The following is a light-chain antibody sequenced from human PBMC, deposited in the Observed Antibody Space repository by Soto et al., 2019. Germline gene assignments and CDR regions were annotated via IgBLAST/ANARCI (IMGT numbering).Light chain of an antibody. CDR1: QSISSY. CDR2: DAS. Sequence: VVVTQSPDTLSLPPGERATLSCRASQSISSYLAWYQQKPGQAPRLLIYDASSRAAGIPDRFSGSGSGTDFTLTISRLEPEDLAVYYCQQYDYLVTFGQGTKVAIK. V-gene: IGKV3-20*01. J-gene: IGKJ1*01. CDR3: QQYDYLVT.